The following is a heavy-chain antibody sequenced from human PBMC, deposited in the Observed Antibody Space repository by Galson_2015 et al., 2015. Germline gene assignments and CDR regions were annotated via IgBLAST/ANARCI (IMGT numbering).Heavy chain of an antibody. CDR2: IYTSGST. Sequence: LSLTCTVSGASISSGAYYWSWIRQPAGKALEWIGRIYTSGSTNYNPSLKSRVTISVDTPKNQLFLKLSSVTAADTAVYYCAALTFYYTSSGSSSFRFDYWGQGTLVTVSS. V-gene: IGHV4-61*02. D-gene: IGHD3-22*01. J-gene: IGHJ4*02. CDR3: AALTFYYTSSGSSSFRFDY. CDR1: GASISSGAYY.